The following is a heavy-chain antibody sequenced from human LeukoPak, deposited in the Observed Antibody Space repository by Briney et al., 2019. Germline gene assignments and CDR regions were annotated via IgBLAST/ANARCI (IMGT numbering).Heavy chain of an antibody. V-gene: IGHV3-23*01. CDR1: GFTFSSYA. J-gene: IGHJ3*02. Sequence: PGGSLRLSCAASGFTFSSYAMSWVRQAPGKGLEWVSAISGGGGSTYYADSVKGRFTISRDNSKNTLYLQKSSLRDEDTPVYYCAKVRGSNYAYDAFDIWGQGTMVTVSS. CDR3: AKVRGSNYAYDAFDI. D-gene: IGHD1-26*01. CDR2: ISGGGGST.